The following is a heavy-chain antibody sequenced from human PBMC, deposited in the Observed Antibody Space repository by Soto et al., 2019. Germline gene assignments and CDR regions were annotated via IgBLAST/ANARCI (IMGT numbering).Heavy chain of an antibody. D-gene: IGHD2-8*01. J-gene: IGHJ3*02. CDR1: GGSISSSSYY. Sequence: TSETLSLTCTASGGSISSSSYYWGWIRQPPGKGLEWIGSIYYSGSTYYNPSLKSRVTISVDTSKNQFSLKLSSVTAADTAVYYCARRRYYAISAFDIWGQGTMVT. V-gene: IGHV4-39*01. CDR3: ARRRYYAISAFDI. CDR2: IYYSGST.